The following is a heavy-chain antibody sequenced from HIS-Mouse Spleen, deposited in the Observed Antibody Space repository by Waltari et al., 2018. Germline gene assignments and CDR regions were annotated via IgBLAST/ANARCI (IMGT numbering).Heavy chain of an antibody. Sequence: EVQLLESGGGLVQPGGSLRLSCAASGFTFSSYAMSWVRQAPGKGLGWGSAISGSGGSTYYADSVKGRFTISRDNSKNTLYLQMNSLRAEDAAVYYCARSIVGATDNFDYWGQGTLVTVSS. V-gene: IGHV3-23*01. J-gene: IGHJ4*02. CDR3: ARSIVGATDNFDY. CDR1: GFTFSSYA. CDR2: ISGSGGST. D-gene: IGHD1-26*01.